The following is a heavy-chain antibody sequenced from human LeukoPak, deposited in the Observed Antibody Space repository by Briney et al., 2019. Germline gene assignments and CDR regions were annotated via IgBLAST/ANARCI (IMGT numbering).Heavy chain of an antibody. J-gene: IGHJ4*02. CDR3: AKDIGSSSWSGVDY. CDR1: GFSFGSYG. CDR2: ISHEGSNK. Sequence: PGGSLRLSCVASGFSFGSYGMHWVRQAPGKGLQWVAVISHEGSNKYYADSVKGRFTISRDNSKNMVYLQMNSLRPEDTALYYCAKDIGSSSWSGVDYWGQGTLVTVSS. D-gene: IGHD6-13*01. V-gene: IGHV3-30*18.